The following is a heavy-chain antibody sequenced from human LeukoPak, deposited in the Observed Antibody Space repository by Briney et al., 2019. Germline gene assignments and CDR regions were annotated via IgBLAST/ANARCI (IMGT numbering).Heavy chain of an antibody. CDR1: GYSISSGYY. J-gene: IGHJ4*02. V-gene: IGHV4-38-2*01. Sequence: SETLSLTCAVSGYSISSGYYWGWIRQPPGKGLEWIGSVYHSGSTHYSPSLKSRITISVDTSKNHFSLRLSSVTAADTAVYYCARNDSSGYFDYWGQGTLVTVSS. CDR3: ARNDSSGYFDY. D-gene: IGHD3-22*01. CDR2: VYHSGST.